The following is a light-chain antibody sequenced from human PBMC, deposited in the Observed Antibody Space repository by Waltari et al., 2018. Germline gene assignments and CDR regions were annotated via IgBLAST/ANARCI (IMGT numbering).Light chain of an antibody. Sequence: QSALTQPASVSASPGQSIPISCTGTRSDVGAYHYASWYPQHPGEAPKLLIYDVSNRPSGVSGRFSGSKSGNTASLTISGLRAEDEADYYCNSYTGNTTLYVFGTGTKVSVL. V-gene: IGLV2-14*03. CDR2: DVS. CDR1: RSDVGAYHY. CDR3: NSYTGNTTLYV. J-gene: IGLJ1*01.